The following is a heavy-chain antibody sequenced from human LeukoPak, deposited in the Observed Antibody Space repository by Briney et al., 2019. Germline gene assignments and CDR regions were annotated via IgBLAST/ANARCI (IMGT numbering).Heavy chain of an antibody. D-gene: IGHD3-22*01. V-gene: IGHV4-34*01. J-gene: IGHJ3*02. CDR3: AGYPYYYDSSGYGVVSDAFDI. CDR1: GGSFSGYY. Sequence: SETLSLTCAVYGGSFSGYYWSWIRQPPGKGLEWIGEINHSGSTNYNPSLKSRVTISVDTSKNQFPLKLSSVTAADTAVYYCAGYPYYYDSSGYGVVSDAFDIWGQGTMVTVSS. CDR2: INHSGST.